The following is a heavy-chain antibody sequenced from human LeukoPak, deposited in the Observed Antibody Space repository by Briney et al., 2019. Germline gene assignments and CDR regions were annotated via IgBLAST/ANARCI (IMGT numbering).Heavy chain of an antibody. Sequence: PSETLSLTCAVYGGSFSGYYWSWIRQPPGKGLEWIGEINHSGSTNYNPSLKSRVTISVDTSKNQFSLNLSSVTAADTAVYYCAGQGIAAAGSNWFDPWGQGTLVTVSS. J-gene: IGHJ5*02. D-gene: IGHD6-13*01. V-gene: IGHV4-34*01. CDR3: AGQGIAAAGSNWFDP. CDR2: INHSGST. CDR1: GGSFSGYY.